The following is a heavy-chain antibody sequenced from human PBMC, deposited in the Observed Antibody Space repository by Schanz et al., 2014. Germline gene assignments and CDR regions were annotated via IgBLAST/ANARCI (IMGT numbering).Heavy chain of an antibody. CDR2: ISYDGSKK. CDR1: GFTFSSYA. CDR3: AKDAPYPFDL. J-gene: IGHJ2*01. V-gene: IGHV3-30*18. Sequence: VQLVESGGGLVQPGGSLRLSCAASGFTFSSYAMSWVRQAPGKGLEWVGVISYDGSKKSYADSVKGRFTISRDNSKNTLYLQMNSLRPEDTAIYYCAKDAPYPFDLWGRGTLITVSS.